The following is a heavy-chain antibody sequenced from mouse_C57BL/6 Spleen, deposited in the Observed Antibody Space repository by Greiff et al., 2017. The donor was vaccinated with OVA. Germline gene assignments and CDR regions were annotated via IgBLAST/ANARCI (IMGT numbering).Heavy chain of an antibody. J-gene: IGHJ1*03. V-gene: IGHV1-81*01. CDR1: GYTFTSYG. Sequence: VQLQQSGAELARPGASVKLSCKASGYTFTSYGISWVKQRTGQGLEWIGEIYPRSGNTYYNEKFKGKATLTADKSSSTAYMELRSLTSEDSAVYFCARRDKGYSDVWGTGTTVTVSS. CDR3: ARRDKGYSDV. CDR2: IYPRSGNT.